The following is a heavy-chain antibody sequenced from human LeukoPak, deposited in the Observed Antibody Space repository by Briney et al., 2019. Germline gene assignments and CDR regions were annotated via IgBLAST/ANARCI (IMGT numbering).Heavy chain of an antibody. CDR2: IIPIFGTA. J-gene: IGHJ4*02. Sequence: ASVKVSCKASGGTFSSYAISWVRQAPGQGLEWMGRIIPIFGTANYAQKFQGRVTITTDESTSTAYMELSSLRSEDTAVYNCASTVVAATRGFDYWGQGTLVTVSS. D-gene: IGHD2-15*01. CDR1: GGTFSSYA. CDR3: ASTVVAATRGFDY. V-gene: IGHV1-69*05.